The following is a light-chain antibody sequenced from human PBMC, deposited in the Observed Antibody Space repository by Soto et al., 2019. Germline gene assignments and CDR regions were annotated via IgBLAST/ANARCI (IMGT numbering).Light chain of an antibody. CDR3: SSYTTSNTRQIV. V-gene: IGLV2-14*03. J-gene: IGLJ1*01. CDR1: SGDVGGYNY. CDR2: DVS. Sequence: QSALTRPASVSGTPGQTITISCTGTSGDVGGYNYVSWYQHHPGKAPKLIIYDVSNRPSGVSIRFSGSKSDNTASLTISGLQPEDEADYHCSSYTTSNTRQIVFGTGTKVT.